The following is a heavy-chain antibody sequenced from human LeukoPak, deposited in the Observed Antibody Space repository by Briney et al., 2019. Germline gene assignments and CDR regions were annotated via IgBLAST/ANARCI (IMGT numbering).Heavy chain of an antibody. CDR3: ARDKRCSGGSCYLHYFDY. D-gene: IGHD2-15*01. CDR1: GFTFNSYW. CDR2: IKQDGSEK. Sequence: GGSLRLSCAASGFTFNSYWMSWVRQAPGKGLEWVANIKQDGSEKYYVDSVKGRFTISRDNAKNSLYLQMNSLRAEDTAVYYCARDKRCSGGSCYLHYFDYWGQGTLVTVSS. J-gene: IGHJ4*02. V-gene: IGHV3-7*01.